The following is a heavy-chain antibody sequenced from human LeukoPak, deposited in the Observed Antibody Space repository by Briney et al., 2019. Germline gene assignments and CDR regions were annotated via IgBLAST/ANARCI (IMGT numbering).Heavy chain of an antibody. V-gene: IGHV1-69*13. CDR1: GYTFTSYA. J-gene: IGHJ4*02. CDR2: IIPIFGTA. Sequence: SVKVSCKASGYTFTSYAMNWVRQAPGQGLEWMGGIIPIFGTANYAQKFQGRVTITADESTSTADMELSSLRSEDTAVYYCARVGEGGYGYGDYYFDYWGQGTLVTVSS. D-gene: IGHD5-12*01. CDR3: ARVGEGGYGYGDYYFDY.